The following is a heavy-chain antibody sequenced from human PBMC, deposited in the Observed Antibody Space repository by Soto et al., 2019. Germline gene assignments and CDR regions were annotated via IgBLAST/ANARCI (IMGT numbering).Heavy chain of an antibody. CDR3: ARSAYYYDNSGSLLY. CDR1: GYTFTSYG. Sequence: ASVKVSCKASGYTFTSYGISWVRQAPGQGLEWMGWISAYNGNTNYAQKLQGRVTMTTDTSTSTAYMELRSLRSDDTAVYYCARSAYYYDNSGSLLYWGQGTTVTVSS. D-gene: IGHD3-22*01. CDR2: ISAYNGNT. V-gene: IGHV1-18*01. J-gene: IGHJ6*02.